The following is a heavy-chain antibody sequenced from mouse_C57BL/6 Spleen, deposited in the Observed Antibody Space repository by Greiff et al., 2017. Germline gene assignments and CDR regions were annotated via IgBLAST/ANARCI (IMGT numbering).Heavy chain of an antibody. CDR3: ALYYDNDYAMDF. CDR1: GYAFSSSW. CDR2: IYPGDGDT. Sequence: VKLMESGPELVKPGASVKISCKASGYAFSSSWMNWVKQRPGTGLAWIGRIYPGDGDTNYNGKFKGKATLTADKSSHTAYMQLSSLTSEDSAVYFCALYYDNDYAMDFWGQGTSATVSS. D-gene: IGHD2-4*01. V-gene: IGHV1-82*01. J-gene: IGHJ4*01.